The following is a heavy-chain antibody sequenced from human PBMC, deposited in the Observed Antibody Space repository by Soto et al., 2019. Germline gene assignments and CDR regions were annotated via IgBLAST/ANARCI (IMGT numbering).Heavy chain of an antibody. CDR1: GGTFSSYT. CDR3: ARDLQVYDILPGPEYFQH. J-gene: IGHJ1*01. Sequence: QVQLVQSGAEVKKPGSSVKVSCKASGGTFSSYTISWVRQAPGQGLEWMGRIIPILGIANYAQKFQGRVTITADKSTSTAYMELSSLRSEDTAVYYCARDLQVYDILPGPEYFQHWGQGTLVTVSS. V-gene: IGHV1-69*08. D-gene: IGHD3-9*01. CDR2: IIPILGIA.